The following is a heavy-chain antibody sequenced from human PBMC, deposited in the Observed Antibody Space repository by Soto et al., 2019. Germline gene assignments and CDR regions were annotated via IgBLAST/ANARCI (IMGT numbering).Heavy chain of an antibody. CDR3: ARERSYYGSGSYYPTY. CDR1: GFTFSSYG. CDR2: IWYDGSNK. V-gene: IGHV3-33*01. Sequence: QVQLVESGGGVVQPGRSLRLSCAASGFTFSSYGMHWVRQAPGKGLEWVAVIWYDGSNKYYADSVKGRFTISRDNSKNTLYLQMNSLRAEDTAVYYCARERSYYGSGSYYPTYWGQGTLVTVSS. J-gene: IGHJ4*02. D-gene: IGHD3-10*01.